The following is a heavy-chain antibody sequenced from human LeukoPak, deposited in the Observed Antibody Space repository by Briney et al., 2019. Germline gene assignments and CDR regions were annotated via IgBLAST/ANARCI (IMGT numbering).Heavy chain of an antibody. V-gene: IGHV3-9*01. D-gene: IGHD1-26*01. Sequence: GGSLRLSCAASGFTFSSYGMHWVRQAPGKGLEWVAGISWNSGSIGYADSVKGRFTISRDNAKNSLYLQMNSLRAEDTALYYCAKVNSGSYHYGGLDYWGQGTLVTVSS. CDR1: GFTFSSYG. J-gene: IGHJ4*02. CDR3: AKVNSGSYHYGGLDY. CDR2: ISWNSGSI.